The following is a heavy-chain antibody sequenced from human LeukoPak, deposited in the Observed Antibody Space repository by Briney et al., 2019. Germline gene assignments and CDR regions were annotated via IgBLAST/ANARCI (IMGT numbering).Heavy chain of an antibody. D-gene: IGHD3-3*01. CDR1: GGTFNSYA. CDR2: IIPIFGTA. J-gene: IGHJ4*02. V-gene: IGHV1-69*05. Sequence: SVKVSCKASGGTFNSYAISWVRQAPGQGLEWMGGIIPIFGTANYAQKFQGRVTITTDEYTSTAYMELSSLRSEDTAVYYCARGPPTYDFWSGYPFDYWGQGTLVTVSS. CDR3: ARGPPTYDFWSGYPFDY.